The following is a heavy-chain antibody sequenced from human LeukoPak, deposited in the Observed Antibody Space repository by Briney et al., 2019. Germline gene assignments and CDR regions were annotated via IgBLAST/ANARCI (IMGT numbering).Heavy chain of an antibody. CDR2: INQDGSEK. J-gene: IGHJ6*02. V-gene: IGHV3-7*03. CDR1: GFTFSDYY. Sequence: GGSLRLSCAASGFTFSDYYMSWIRQAPGKGLEWVANINQDGSEKYYVDSVKGRFTISRDNAKKSLSLQMNSLRAEDTAVYYCSRGRGMDVWGQGTTVIVSS. CDR3: SRGRGMDV.